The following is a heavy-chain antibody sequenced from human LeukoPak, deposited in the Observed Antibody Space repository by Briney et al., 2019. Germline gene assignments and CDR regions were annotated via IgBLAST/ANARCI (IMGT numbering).Heavy chain of an antibody. CDR2: ISSGHTI. CDR1: GFTFSSYN. D-gene: IGHD6-13*01. CDR3: ARPPYRRSWDPGWFEP. V-gene: IGHV3-48*01. J-gene: IGHJ5*02. Sequence: GGSLRLSCAASGFTFSSYNMNWVRQAPGKGLEWVSFISSGHTIYYADSVKGRLTVSRDNAKNSLYLQMNSLRAEDTAVYYCARPPYRRSWDPGWFEPWGQGTLITVSS.